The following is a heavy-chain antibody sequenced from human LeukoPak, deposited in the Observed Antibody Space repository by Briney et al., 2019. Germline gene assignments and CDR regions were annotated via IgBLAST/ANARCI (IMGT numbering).Heavy chain of an antibody. CDR3: ARRGSSSGWYESSGGWFDP. CDR1: GYSCTSYW. V-gene: IGHV5-51*01. Sequence: PGKSLKICCKASGYSCTSYWIGLVRQMPGKVVEWMGIIYPGDSYTRYIPSFQGQVTISADKSISTAYLQWSSLKASDTAMYYCARRGSSSGWYESSGGWFDPWGQGTLVTVSS. CDR2: IYPGDSYT. D-gene: IGHD6-19*01. J-gene: IGHJ5*02.